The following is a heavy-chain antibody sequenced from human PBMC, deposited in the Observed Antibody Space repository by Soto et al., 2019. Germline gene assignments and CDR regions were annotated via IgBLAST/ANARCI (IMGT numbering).Heavy chain of an antibody. D-gene: IGHD3-3*01. Sequence: EVRLLESGGDFVQPGGSLRLACTASGFTFDTHAMAWVRQAPGKGLEWVPSISATGFSKYHADSVRDRITISRDNSKNTVYLHMNILRAEDTAVYHCAMVSAFDFWSGHFVFGWFDSWGQGTQVTVSS. J-gene: IGHJ5*01. CDR2: ISATGFSK. V-gene: IGHV3-23*01. CDR1: GFTFDTHA. CDR3: AMVSAFDFWSGHFVFGWFDS.